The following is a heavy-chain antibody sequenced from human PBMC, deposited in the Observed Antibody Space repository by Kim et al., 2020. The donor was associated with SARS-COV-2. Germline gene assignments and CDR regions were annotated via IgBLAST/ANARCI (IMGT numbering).Heavy chain of an antibody. CDR3: AREEMDFWSGYYRYGMDV. V-gene: IGHV1-3*01. J-gene: IGHJ6*02. Sequence: QGRVTITRDTSASTAYMELSSLRSEDTAVYYCAREEMDFWSGYYRYGMDVWGQGTTVTVSS. D-gene: IGHD3-3*01.